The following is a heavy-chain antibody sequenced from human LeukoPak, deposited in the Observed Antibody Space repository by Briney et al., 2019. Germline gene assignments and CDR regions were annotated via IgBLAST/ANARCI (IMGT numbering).Heavy chain of an antibody. CDR2: INPNSGGT. CDR3: ARVPDIVVVPAAIEGGSYFDY. V-gene: IGHV1-2*02. D-gene: IGHD2-2*02. Sequence: ASAKVSCKASGYTFTGYYMHWVRQAHGQGLEWMGWINPNSGGTNYAQKFQGRVTMTRDTSISTAYMELSRLRSDDTAVYYCARVPDIVVVPAAIEGGSYFDYWGQGTLVNVSS. J-gene: IGHJ4*02. CDR1: GYTFTGYY.